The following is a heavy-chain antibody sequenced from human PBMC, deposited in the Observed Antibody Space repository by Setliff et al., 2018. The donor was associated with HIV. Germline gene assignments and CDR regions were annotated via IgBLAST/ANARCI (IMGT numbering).Heavy chain of an antibody. CDR2: ISGSGANI. CDR3: AKVDSYAGKNFDY. J-gene: IGHJ4*02. D-gene: IGHD5-18*01. Sequence: GGSLRLSCAASGFTFSSYGMSWVRQAPGKGLEWVSSISGSGANIYYADSVKGRFTISRGNSKNTLYLQMNSLSAEDTAVYYCAKVDSYAGKNFDYWGQGTLVTVSS. CDR1: GFTFSSYG. V-gene: IGHV3-23*01.